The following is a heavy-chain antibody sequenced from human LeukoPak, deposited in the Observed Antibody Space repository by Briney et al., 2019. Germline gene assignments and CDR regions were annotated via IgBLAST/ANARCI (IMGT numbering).Heavy chain of an antibody. Sequence: PSETLSLTCTVSGGSISGYYWSWSRQPPGKGVEWIGNLYYMRGAWYKSSLKSRVTISRDTSKNQFSLKLTSVTTADTAVYYCARAGGVKTAALDLDYWGQGTLVTVSS. CDR3: ARAGGVKTAALDLDY. CDR2: LYYMRGA. V-gene: IGHV4-59*01. J-gene: IGHJ4*02. D-gene: IGHD6-25*01. CDR1: GGSISGYY.